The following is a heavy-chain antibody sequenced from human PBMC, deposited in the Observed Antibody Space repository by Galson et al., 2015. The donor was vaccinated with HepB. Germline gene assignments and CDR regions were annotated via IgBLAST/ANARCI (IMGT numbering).Heavy chain of an antibody. CDR2: IDPSDPYG. Sequence: QSGAEVKKPGESLGISCKGSGYSFTSYFITWVRQLPGKGLEWMGTIDPSDPYGSYSPSFQGHVTISVDKSINTAYLQWTSLEASDTDRYYCATSPTPPFYYCYYATDVWGQGTTVTVSS. CDR3: ATSPTPPFYYCYYATDV. J-gene: IGHJ6*02. CDR1: GYSFTSYF. V-gene: IGHV5-10-1*01.